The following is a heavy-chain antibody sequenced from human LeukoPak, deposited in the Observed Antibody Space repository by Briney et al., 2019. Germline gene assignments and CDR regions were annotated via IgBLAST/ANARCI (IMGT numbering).Heavy chain of an antibody. D-gene: IGHD6-19*01. V-gene: IGHV3-21*01. Sequence: GGSLRLSCAASGFTFSSYSMNWVRQAPGKGLEWVSSINSRSNYIYYAYSLKGRFTVSRDNAKNSLFLQMNSLRAEDTAVYYCAREDGSGWHFFDYWGQGTLVTVPS. CDR2: INSRSNYI. CDR1: GFTFSSYS. CDR3: AREDGSGWHFFDY. J-gene: IGHJ4*02.